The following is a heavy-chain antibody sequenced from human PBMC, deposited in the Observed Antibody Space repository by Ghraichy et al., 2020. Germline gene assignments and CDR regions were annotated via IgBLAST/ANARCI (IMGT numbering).Heavy chain of an antibody. J-gene: IGHJ6*02. CDR3: ARGSKVVRFYYYDGMDV. Sequence: GGSLRLSCAGSGFTFSGYSMNWVRQAPGKGLEWVSHITSSSRTIFYADSVKGRFTISRDNAQNSLYLQMNSLRDEDTAEYYCARGSKVVRFYYYDGMDVWGQGTTVTVAS. V-gene: IGHV3-48*02. CDR1: GFTFSGYS. CDR2: ITSSSRTI. D-gene: IGHD4-23*01.